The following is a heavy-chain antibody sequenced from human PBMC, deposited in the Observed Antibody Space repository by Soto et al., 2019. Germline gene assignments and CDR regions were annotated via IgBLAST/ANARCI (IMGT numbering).Heavy chain of an antibody. D-gene: IGHD3-16*01. J-gene: IGHJ4*02. CDR2: ISGSGGRS. CDR1: GCTFSNYA. Sequence: PGGSLRLSCAASGCTFSNYAMTWVRQGPGKGLEWVSGISGSGGRSYYADSVKGRFTISRDNSKSTLYLQMNSLRAEDTAVYYCAKAYFVWSSEQPYYFDYWGQGTLVTVSS. CDR3: AKAYFVWSSEQPYYFDY. V-gene: IGHV3-23*01.